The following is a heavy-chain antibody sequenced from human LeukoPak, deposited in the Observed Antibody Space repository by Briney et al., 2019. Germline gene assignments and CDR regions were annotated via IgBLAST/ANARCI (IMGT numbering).Heavy chain of an antibody. Sequence: GGSLRLSCAASGFTFSSYSMNWVRQAPGKGLEWVSSISSSSSYIYYADSVKGRFTISRDNAKNSLYLQMNSLRAEDTAVYYCARWQYCGGDCYLDAFDIWGQGTMVTVSS. CDR2: ISSSSSYI. V-gene: IGHV3-21*01. D-gene: IGHD2-21*02. CDR3: ARWQYCGGDCYLDAFDI. J-gene: IGHJ3*02. CDR1: GFTFSSYS.